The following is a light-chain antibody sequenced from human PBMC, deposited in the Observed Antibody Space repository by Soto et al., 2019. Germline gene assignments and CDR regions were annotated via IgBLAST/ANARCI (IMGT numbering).Light chain of an antibody. J-gene: IGLJ1*01. CDR2: EVY. CDR3: SSYVGTNSYV. Sequence: QSALTQPPSASGSPGQSVTISCTGTSSDVGGYNYVSWNQHHPGKAPKLIIYEVYKRPSGVPDRFSGSKSGNTAALTVSGLQAEDEADYYCSSYVGTNSYVFGTGTKLTVL. V-gene: IGLV2-8*01. CDR1: SSDVGGYNY.